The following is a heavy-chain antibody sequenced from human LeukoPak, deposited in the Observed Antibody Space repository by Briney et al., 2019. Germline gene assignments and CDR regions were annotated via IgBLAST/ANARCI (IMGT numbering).Heavy chain of an antibody. J-gene: IGHJ6*02. V-gene: IGHV3-30*18. CDR2: ISYDGSNK. CDR1: GFTFSSYG. Sequence: GGSLRLSCAASGFTFSSYGMHWVRQAPGKGLEWVAVISYDGSNKYYADSVKGRFTISRDNSKNTLYLQMNSLRAEDTAVYYCAKDSVVIPLTYYYYYGMDVWGQGTTVTVPS. CDR3: AKDSVVIPLTYYYYYGMDV. D-gene: IGHD3-22*01.